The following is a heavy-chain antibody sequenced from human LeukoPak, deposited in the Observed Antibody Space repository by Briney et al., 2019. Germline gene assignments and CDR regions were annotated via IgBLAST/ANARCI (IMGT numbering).Heavy chain of an antibody. CDR1: GYTFTSYY. CDR2: INPSGGST. V-gene: IGHV1-46*01. D-gene: IGHD6-19*01. Sequence: ASVKVSCKASGYTFTSYYMHWVRQAPGQGLEWMGIINPSGGSTSYAQKFQGRVTVTADESTSTAYMELSSLRSEDTAVYYCARLAVAGYFDYWGQGTLVTVSS. J-gene: IGHJ4*02. CDR3: ARLAVAGYFDY.